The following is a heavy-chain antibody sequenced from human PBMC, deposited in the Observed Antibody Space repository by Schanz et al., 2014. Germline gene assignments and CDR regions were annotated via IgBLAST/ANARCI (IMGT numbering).Heavy chain of an antibody. CDR3: AKDRMGASYYFDY. CDR1: GYTFTGHH. CDR2: INPNSGDR. D-gene: IGHD3-16*01. J-gene: IGHJ4*02. Sequence: QVQLVQSGAEVKKPGASVKVSCKASGYTFTGHHMHWVRQAPGQGLEWMGWINPNSGDRNYAQKFQGRVTMTRDTSINPACLRLPSLPSPYPPLYYCAKDRMGASYYFDYWGQGTLVAVST. V-gene: IGHV1-2*02.